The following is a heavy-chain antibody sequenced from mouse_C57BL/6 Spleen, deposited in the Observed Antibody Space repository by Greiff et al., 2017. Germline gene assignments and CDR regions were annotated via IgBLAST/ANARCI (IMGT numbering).Heavy chain of an antibody. CDR1: GYTFTSYW. CDR2: IYPSDSET. V-gene: IGHV1-61*01. J-gene: IGHJ4*01. D-gene: IGHD1-1*01. CDR3: ALITTVVGAMDY. Sequence: QVQLQQPGAELVRPGSSVKLSCKASGYTFTSYWMDWVKQRPGQGLEWIGNIYPSDSETHYNQKFKDKATLTVDKSSSTAYMQLSSLTSEDSAVXYCALITTVVGAMDYWGQGTSVTVSS.